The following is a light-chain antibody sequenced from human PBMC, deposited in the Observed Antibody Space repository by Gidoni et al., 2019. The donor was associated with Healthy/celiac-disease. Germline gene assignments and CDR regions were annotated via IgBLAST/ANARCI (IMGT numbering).Light chain of an antibody. CDR3: QAWDSSTVV. J-gene: IGLJ2*01. CDR1: KLGDKY. CDR2: QDS. V-gene: IGLV3-1*01. Sequence: SCELTQPPSVSVSPGQTASITCSGDKLGDKYACWYQQKQGQSPVLVIYQDSKRPSGIPERFSGSNSGNTATLTISGTQAMDEADYYCQAWDSSTVVFGGGTKLTVL.